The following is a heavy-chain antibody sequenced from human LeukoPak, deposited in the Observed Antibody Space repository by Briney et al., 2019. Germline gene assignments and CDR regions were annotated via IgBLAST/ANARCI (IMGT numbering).Heavy chain of an antibody. D-gene: IGHD3-22*01. J-gene: IGHJ4*02. CDR1: GYTFSDFS. CDR2: ISVRSNYR. CDR3: VRLRRNNDRSGYYYYYDY. V-gene: IGHV3-21*01. Sequence: PGGSLTLSCAASGYTFSDFSVNWVRQAPGKGLEWVSSISVRSNYRYYADSVRGRFTISRDDARDSLFLQMNSLRAEDTAVYFCVRLRRNNDRSGYYYYYDYWGQGPLVTVSS.